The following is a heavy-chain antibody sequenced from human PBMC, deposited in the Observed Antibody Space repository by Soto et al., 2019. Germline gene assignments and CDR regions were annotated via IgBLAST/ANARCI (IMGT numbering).Heavy chain of an antibody. V-gene: IGHV3-15*01. J-gene: IGHJ4*02. CDR2: IKSKIDGGTM. CDR3: TTYDYIWGSDRYRWAY. D-gene: IGHD3-16*02. Sequence: EVQLVESGGGLVKPGGSLRLSCAASGFTFSNAWMSWVRQAPGKGLEWVARIKSKIDGGTMDHAAPLKGRFTISRDDSKNTLYLQMDRLETADTAVYYCTTYDYIWGSDRYRWAYWGQGVLVTVSS. CDR1: GFTFSNAW.